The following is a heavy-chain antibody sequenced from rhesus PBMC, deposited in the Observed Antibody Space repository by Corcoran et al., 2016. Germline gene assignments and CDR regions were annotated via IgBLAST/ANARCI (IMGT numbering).Heavy chain of an antibody. CDR3: TTDFPTAAAGTSY. Sequence: EVQLVEFGGGLVQPGGALRLSCGASGFTFRAYALSWVGQASGKGLEWVGEIRNKYNNYAAEYAASVKGRFTISRDDSKNTLYLQMSSLKTEDTAVYYCTTDFPTAAAGTSYWGQGVLVTVSS. CDR1: GFTFRAYA. J-gene: IGHJ4*01. D-gene: IGHD6-25*01. CDR2: IRNKYNNYAA. V-gene: IGHV3-186*02.